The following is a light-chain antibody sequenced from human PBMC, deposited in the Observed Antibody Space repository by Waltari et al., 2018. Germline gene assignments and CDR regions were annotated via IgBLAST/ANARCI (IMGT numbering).Light chain of an antibody. CDR3: QQYASYWYT. CDR1: RSITTW. J-gene: IGKJ2*01. V-gene: IGKV1-5*03. Sequence: DIQMTQSPSTLSASIVDRVTITCRASRSITTWLAWYQQKPGKAPKLLIHTASRLESGVPSRFSGSGSGTDFTLTISSLQPDDFATYYCQQYASYWYTFGQGTKL. CDR2: TAS.